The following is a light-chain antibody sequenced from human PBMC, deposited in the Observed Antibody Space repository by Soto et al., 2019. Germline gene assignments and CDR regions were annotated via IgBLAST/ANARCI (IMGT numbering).Light chain of an antibody. V-gene: IGKV1-17*01. CDR1: QDIRSD. CDR2: AAS. Sequence: DIQMTQSPSSLSASVGDRVTITCRASQDIRSDLGWYQQKPGKAPKRLIYAASRLQSGVPSRFSAGGSGTEFILTISSLQPEDFATYYCLQHKDYPYTFGQGTKV. CDR3: LQHKDYPYT. J-gene: IGKJ2*01.